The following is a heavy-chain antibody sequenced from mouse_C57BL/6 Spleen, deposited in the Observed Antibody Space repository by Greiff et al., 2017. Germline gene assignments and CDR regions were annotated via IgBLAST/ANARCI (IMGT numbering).Heavy chain of an antibody. J-gene: IGHJ4*01. CDR2: IYPGDGDT. V-gene: IGHV1-80*01. D-gene: IGHD4-1*01. CDR3: ARSGTGTGAMDY. Sequence: VQLQQSGAELVKPGASVKISCKASGYAFSSYWMNWVKQRPGKGLEWIGQIYPGDGDTNYNGKFKGKATLTADKSSSTAYMQLSSLTSEDSAVYFCARSGTGTGAMDYWGQGTSVTVSS. CDR1: GYAFSSYW.